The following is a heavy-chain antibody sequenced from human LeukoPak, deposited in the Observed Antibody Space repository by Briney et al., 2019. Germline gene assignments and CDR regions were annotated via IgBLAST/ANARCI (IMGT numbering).Heavy chain of an antibody. CDR3: ATIKVRANNYDTDGLEY. CDR1: GFTFSDYY. V-gene: IGHV3-11*03. D-gene: IGHD3-10*01. J-gene: IGHJ4*02. Sequence: GGSLRLSCAASGFTFSDYYMSWIRQAPGKGLEWVSYISSSNSYTNYADSVKGRFYADSVKGRFTISRDNAKNSLYLQMNSLRAEDTAVYYCATIKVRANNYDTDGLEYWGQGTLVTVSS. CDR2: ISSSNSYT.